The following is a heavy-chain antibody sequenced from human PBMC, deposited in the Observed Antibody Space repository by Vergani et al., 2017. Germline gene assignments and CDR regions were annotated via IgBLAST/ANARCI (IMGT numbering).Heavy chain of an antibody. D-gene: IGHD2-21*02. CDR3: ARPKYCGGDCYYGYDY. V-gene: IGHV3-9*01. J-gene: IGHJ4*02. Sequence: EVQLLESGGNLVQPGGSLRLSCAASGFTFDDYAMHWVRQAPGKGLEWVSGINWNSDSIAYADSVKGRFTISRDNAKNSLYLQMNSLRAEDTALYYCARPKYCGGDCYYGYDYWGQGTLVTVSS. CDR1: GFTFDDYA. CDR2: INWNSDSI.